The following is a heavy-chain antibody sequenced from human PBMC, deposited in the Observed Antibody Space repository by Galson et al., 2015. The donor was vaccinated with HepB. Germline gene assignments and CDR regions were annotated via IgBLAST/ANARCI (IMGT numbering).Heavy chain of an antibody. CDR1: GFTFSSYA. Sequence: SLRLSCAASGFTFSSYAMHWVRQAPGKGLEWVAVISYDGSNKYYADSVKGRFTISRDNSKNTLYLQMNSLRAEDTAVYYCARARLTVSGWLHDAFDIWGQGTMVTVSS. D-gene: IGHD6-19*01. CDR2: ISYDGSNK. V-gene: IGHV3-30*04. J-gene: IGHJ3*02. CDR3: ARARLTVSGWLHDAFDI.